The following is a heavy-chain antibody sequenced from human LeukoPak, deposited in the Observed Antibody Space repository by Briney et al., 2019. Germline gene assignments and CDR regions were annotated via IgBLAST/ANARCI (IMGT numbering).Heavy chain of an antibody. CDR1: GGSISSGDYY. CDR3: AKDVTPWYFDL. D-gene: IGHD5-18*01. Sequence: PSETLSLTCTVSGGSISSGDYYWSWIRQSPGKGLEWIGYIYSSGSTYYNPSLKSRVTISVDTSKNQFSLKLSSVTAADTAVYYCAKDVTPWYFDLWGRGTLVTVSS. CDR2: IYSSGST. V-gene: IGHV4-30-4*01. J-gene: IGHJ2*01.